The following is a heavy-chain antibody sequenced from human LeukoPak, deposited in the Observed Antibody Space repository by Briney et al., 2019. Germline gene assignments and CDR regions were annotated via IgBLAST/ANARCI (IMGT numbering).Heavy chain of an antibody. Sequence: ASVRVSFNASGYTFTSYDINWVRQAPGQGREGVGWMNPNSGNTGYAQKFQGRVTMTRNTSISTAYMELSSLRSEDTAVYYCARPGGYSYTFDPWGQGTLVTVSS. CDR1: GYTFTSYD. D-gene: IGHD5-18*01. J-gene: IGHJ5*02. CDR2: MNPNSGNT. V-gene: IGHV1-8*01. CDR3: ARPGGYSYTFDP.